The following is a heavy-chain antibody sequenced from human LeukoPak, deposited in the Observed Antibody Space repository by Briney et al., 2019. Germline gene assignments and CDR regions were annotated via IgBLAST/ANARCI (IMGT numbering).Heavy chain of an antibody. V-gene: IGHV3-7*01. Sequence: PGGSLRLSCAASGFTFSSYSMNWVRQAPGKGLEWVANIKQDGSEKYYVDSVKGRFTTSRDNAKNSLYLQMNSLRAEDTAVYYCARDKGGYFDYWGQGTLVTVSS. J-gene: IGHJ4*02. CDR1: GFTFSSYS. CDR2: IKQDGSEK. CDR3: ARDKGGYFDY.